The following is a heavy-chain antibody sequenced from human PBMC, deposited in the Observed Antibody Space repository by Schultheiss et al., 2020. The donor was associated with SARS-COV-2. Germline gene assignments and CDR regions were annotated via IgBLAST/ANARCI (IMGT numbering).Heavy chain of an antibody. J-gene: IGHJ2*01. CDR2: INHSGST. CDR1: GGSFSGYY. V-gene: IGHV4-34*01. Sequence: SETLSLTCAVYGGSFSGYYWSWIRQPPGKGLEWIGEINHSGSTNYNPSLKSRVTISVDTSKNQFSLKLSFVTAADTAVYYCARSKQQLGYWYFDLWGRGTLVTVAS. D-gene: IGHD6-13*01. CDR3: ARSKQQLGYWYFDL.